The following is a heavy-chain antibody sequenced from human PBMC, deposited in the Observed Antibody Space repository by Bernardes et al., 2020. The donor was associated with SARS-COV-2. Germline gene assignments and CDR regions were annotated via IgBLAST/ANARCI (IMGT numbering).Heavy chain of an antibody. J-gene: IGHJ6*02. Sequence: GGSLRLFCAACGFTFSSYDMHWVRQATGKGLEWVSAIGTAGDTYYPGSVKGRFTISRENAKNSLYLQMNSLRAGDTAVYYCARVGTMAYGMDVWGQGTTVTVSS. D-gene: IGHD3-3*01. CDR2: IGTAGDT. CDR3: ARVGTMAYGMDV. CDR1: GFTFSSYD. V-gene: IGHV3-13*01.